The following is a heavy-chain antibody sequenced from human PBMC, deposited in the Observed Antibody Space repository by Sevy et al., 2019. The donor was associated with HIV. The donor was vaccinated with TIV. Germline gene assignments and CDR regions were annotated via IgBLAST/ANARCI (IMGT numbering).Heavy chain of an antibody. Sequence: VESLKISCQASGYTFTRYWIGWVRQLPGKGLEWMGIIYPGDSHTLYSPSFQGQVTISADKSITTAYLQWNSLTASDTAMFYCATLAGNCNTTHCSSHGYFDNWGQGTLVTVSS. V-gene: IGHV5-51*01. J-gene: IGHJ4*02. CDR2: IYPGDSHT. CDR3: ATLAGNCNTTHCSSHGYFDN. D-gene: IGHD2-15*01. CDR1: GYTFTRYW.